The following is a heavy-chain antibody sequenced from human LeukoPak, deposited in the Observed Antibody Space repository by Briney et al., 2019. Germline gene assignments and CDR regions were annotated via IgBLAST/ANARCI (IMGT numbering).Heavy chain of an antibody. J-gene: IGHJ4*02. D-gene: IGHD4-23*01. CDR1: GFTFSSYW. Sequence: GGSLRLSCAVSGFTFSSYWMHWVRQAPGKGLVRVSRIDRDGSRINYADSVKGRFTISRDNGKNTLFLQMNSLRAEDAAVYYCVRGNDYGGPHYWGQGTLVTVSS. CDR3: VRGNDYGGPHY. CDR2: IDRDGSRI. V-gene: IGHV3-74*01.